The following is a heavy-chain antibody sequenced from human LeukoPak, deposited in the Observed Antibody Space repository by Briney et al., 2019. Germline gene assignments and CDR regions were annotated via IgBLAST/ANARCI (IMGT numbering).Heavy chain of an antibody. D-gene: IGHD3-10*01. CDR1: GFTFSSYE. Sequence: PGGSLRLSCAASGFTFSSYEMNWVRQAPGKGLEWVSSISGSGGTTYYADSVKGRFTISRDNSKNTLFLQMNSLRAEDTAVYYCAKGLWVYGSGTNNWFDPWGQGTLVTVSS. J-gene: IGHJ5*02. V-gene: IGHV3-23*01. CDR3: AKGLWVYGSGTNNWFDP. CDR2: ISGSGGTT.